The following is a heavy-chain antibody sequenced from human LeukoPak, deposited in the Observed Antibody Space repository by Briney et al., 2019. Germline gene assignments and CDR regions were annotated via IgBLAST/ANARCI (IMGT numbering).Heavy chain of an antibody. CDR1: GGSISSSSYY. V-gene: IGHV4-39*01. Sequence: SETLSLTCTVSGGSISSSSYYWGWTRQPPGKGLEWIGSIYYSGSTYYNPSLKSRVTISVDTSKNQFSLKLSSVTAADTAVYYCAGEVSPYYDFWSGHGDWFDPWGQGTLVTVSS. CDR3: AGEVSPYYDFWSGHGDWFDP. D-gene: IGHD3-3*01. CDR2: IYYSGST. J-gene: IGHJ5*02.